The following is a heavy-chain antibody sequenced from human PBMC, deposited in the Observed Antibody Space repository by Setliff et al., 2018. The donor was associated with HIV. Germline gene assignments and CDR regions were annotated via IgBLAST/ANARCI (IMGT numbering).Heavy chain of an antibody. CDR1: GYTFTDYY. D-gene: IGHD1-26*01. CDR2: INPASGGT. J-gene: IGHJ4*02. CDR3: ARTSDDPIDNSYSANFDY. V-gene: IGHV1-2*02. Sequence: ASVKVSCKASGYTFTDYYIHWVRQAPGQGLEWMGWINPASGGTNYAQNFQGRVTVTRDTSINTAYVELNSLKSDDTAVYYCARTSDDPIDNSYSANFDYWGQGTLVTVSS.